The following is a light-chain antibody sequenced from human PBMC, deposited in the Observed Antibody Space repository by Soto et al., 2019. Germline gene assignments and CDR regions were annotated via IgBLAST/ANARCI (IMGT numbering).Light chain of an antibody. CDR1: QSVSVSY. J-gene: IGKJ1*01. CDR2: GAS. Sequence: EIVLTQSPGTLSLSPEERATLSCRASQSVSVSYLAWYQQRPGQAPRLLIYGASSRATGIPDRFSGSGSGTDFTLTITRLEPEDFAVYYCQQYGSSRWTFGRGTKVDIK. CDR3: QQYGSSRWT. V-gene: IGKV3-20*01.